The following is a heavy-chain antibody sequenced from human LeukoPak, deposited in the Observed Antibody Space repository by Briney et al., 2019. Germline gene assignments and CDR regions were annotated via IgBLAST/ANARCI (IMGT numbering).Heavy chain of an antibody. CDR3: AKLRVGGLRGGSFEY. V-gene: IGHV3-23*01. Sequence: HPGGTLRLSCAASGFTFSTYGMSWVRRAPGKGLEWVSGISGSGSSTYYTDLLKGRFTISRDNSKDTLYLQMTSLRAEDTAVYYCAKLRVGGLRGGSFEYWGQGALVTVSS. J-gene: IGHJ4*02. CDR1: GFTFSTYG. CDR2: ISGSGSST. D-gene: IGHD3-16*01.